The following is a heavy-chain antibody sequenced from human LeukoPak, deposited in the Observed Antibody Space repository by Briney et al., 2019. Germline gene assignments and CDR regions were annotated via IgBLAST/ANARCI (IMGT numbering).Heavy chain of an antibody. V-gene: IGHV3-74*01. J-gene: IGHJ4*02. CDR1: GFTLSPYW. CDR3: AREQSYGYFSCFDY. CDR2: INSDGSST. D-gene: IGHD5-18*01. Sequence: GSLRLSCSASGFTLSPYWMHWVRQAPGKGLVWVSRINSDGSSTTYADSVKGRFTISRDNTKNTLYLQMNSLRAEDTAVYYCAREQSYGYFSCFDYWGQGTLVTVSS.